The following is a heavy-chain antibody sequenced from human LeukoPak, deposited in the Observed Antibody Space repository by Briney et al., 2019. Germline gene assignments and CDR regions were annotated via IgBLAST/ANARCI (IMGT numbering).Heavy chain of an antibody. CDR2: TYYRAKWYN. Sequence: SQTLSLTCATSGFSVYSNSAAWNWNTPSPSRGLVWMVRTYYRAKWYNDYAVSVRSRITINPDTSKNQFSLQLNSVTPEDTAVYYCARVVYGDYGNWFDPWGQGTLLTVSS. CDR3: ARVVYGDYGNWFDP. J-gene: IGHJ5*02. V-gene: IGHV6-1*01. D-gene: IGHD4-17*01. CDR1: GFSVYSNSAA.